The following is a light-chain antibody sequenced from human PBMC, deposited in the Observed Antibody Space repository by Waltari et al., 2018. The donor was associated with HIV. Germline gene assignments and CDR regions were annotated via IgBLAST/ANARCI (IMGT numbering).Light chain of an antibody. Sequence: DVVMTQSTDSLAVSLGESATFNCTSRQSVLYISNNKNYLAWYQQKPGQPPTLLIYWASSREAGVPDRFSGSGSGTDFTLTISSLQAEDVAIYYCQQYYSNPWTFGQGTKVEIK. V-gene: IGKV4-1*01. J-gene: IGKJ1*01. CDR1: QSVLYISNNKNY. CDR3: QQYYSNPWT. CDR2: WAS.